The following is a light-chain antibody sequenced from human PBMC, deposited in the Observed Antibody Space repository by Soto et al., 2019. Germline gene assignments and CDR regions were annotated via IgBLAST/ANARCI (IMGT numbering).Light chain of an antibody. CDR3: QQYNSYGLT. CDR2: KAS. V-gene: IGKV1-5*03. J-gene: IGKJ4*01. CDR1: QSIETW. Sequence: DIQMTQSPSILSASVGDRVTITCRASQSIETWLAWYQQRPGKVPKLLIYKASYLESGVPSRFSGSGSGTEFTLTISSLQPDDFATYYCQQYNSYGLTFGGGTKVEIK.